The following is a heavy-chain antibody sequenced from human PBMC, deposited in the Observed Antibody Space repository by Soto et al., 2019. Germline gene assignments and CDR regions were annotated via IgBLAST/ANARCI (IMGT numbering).Heavy chain of an antibody. CDR1: GYPFTSYG. J-gene: IGHJ4*02. V-gene: IGHV1-18*04. CDR3: ARDRPIAVAGPLEY. CDR2: ISAYNGNT. Sequence: XAVKVSCKASGYPFTSYGISWVRQAPGQGLEWMGWISAYNGNTNYAQKLQGRVTMTTDTSTSTAYMELRSLRSDDTAVYYCARDRPIAVAGPLEYWGQGTLVTVS. D-gene: IGHD6-19*01.